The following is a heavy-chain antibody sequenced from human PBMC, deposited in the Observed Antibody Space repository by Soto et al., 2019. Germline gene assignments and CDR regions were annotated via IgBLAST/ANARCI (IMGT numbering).Heavy chain of an antibody. CDR1: GLTLRSYA. Sequence: EGQLLQSGGDLVLPGGSLRLSCAASGLTLRSYAMTWIRQPPEKGLEWVSAISGRSAVPSYADSVNGRFAVSTDNSQNTVYPRMTSLRPDDTASYYCAKGGPFTGGFDPWGQGSLVTVSS. V-gene: IGHV3-23*01. J-gene: IGHJ5*02. CDR2: ISGRSAVP. D-gene: IGHD3-16*01. CDR3: AKGGPFTGGFDP.